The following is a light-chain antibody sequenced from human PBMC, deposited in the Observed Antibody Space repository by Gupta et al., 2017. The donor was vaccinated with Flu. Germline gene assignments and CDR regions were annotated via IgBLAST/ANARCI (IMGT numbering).Light chain of an antibody. J-gene: IGKJ1*01. CDR3: RQRDITPST. V-gene: IGKV1-39*01. Sequence: PPPLSASFGGDIAITCRETEKVGNNLNWYQQKRGEAPHLLIYGASSLQGRVPSRISGSGSGTDFTLTIRGRQPEDFATYYCRQRDITPSTFGQGTEVEIK. CDR2: GAS. CDR1: EKVGNN.